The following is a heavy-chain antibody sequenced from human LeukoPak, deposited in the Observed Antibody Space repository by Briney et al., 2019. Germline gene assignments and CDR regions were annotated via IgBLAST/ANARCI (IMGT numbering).Heavy chain of an antibody. CDR3: ARDLLGGDCYSNDY. CDR2: ISWNSGSI. V-gene: IGHV3-9*01. CDR1: GFTFDDYA. J-gene: IGHJ4*02. Sequence: GGSLRLSCAASGFTFDDYAMHWVRQAPGKGLEWVSGISWNSGSIGYADSVKGRFTISRDNAKNSLYLQMNSLRAEDTAVYYCARDLLGGDCYSNDYWGQGALVTVSS. D-gene: IGHD2-21*02.